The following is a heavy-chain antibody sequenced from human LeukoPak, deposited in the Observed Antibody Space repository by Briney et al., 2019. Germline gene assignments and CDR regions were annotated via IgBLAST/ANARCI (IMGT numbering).Heavy chain of an antibody. V-gene: IGHV3-7*05. D-gene: IGHD2-15*01. CDR1: GFQFNTYW. Sequence: GGSLRLSCAGSGFQFNTYWISWIRQAPGKGLQWLGNIKEDGSETYYVGSLKGRLTIPRDNVKNSSFLEMSSLGVEDTAVYYCARDVGRFCTRGSCFSDAWGQGTLVTVSS. J-gene: IGHJ5*02. CDR3: ARDVGRFCTRGSCFSDA. CDR2: IKEDGSET.